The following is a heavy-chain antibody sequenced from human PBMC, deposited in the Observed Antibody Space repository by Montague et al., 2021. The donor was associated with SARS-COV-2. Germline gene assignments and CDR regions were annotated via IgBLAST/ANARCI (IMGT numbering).Heavy chain of an antibody. Sequence: TLSLTCTVSGDSLSSGGYYWSWIRQHPGGGLEWIAHIFHSGSTYYNPSLKSRVYISMDTSKKQFSLKLSSVTAADTAVYYCARWIVNSRYFDSWGQGILVTVSS. D-gene: IGHD2-21*01. CDR3: ARWIVNSRYFDS. J-gene: IGHJ4*01. CDR1: GDSLSSGGYY. V-gene: IGHV4-31*03. CDR2: IFHSGST.